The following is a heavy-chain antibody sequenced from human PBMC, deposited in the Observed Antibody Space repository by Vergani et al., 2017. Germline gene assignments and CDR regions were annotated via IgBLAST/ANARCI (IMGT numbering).Heavy chain of an antibody. J-gene: IGHJ4*02. Sequence: QVQLQESGPGLVKPSETLSLTCTVSGGSISSYYWSWIRQPPGKGLEWIGYIYYSGSTNYNPSLKSRVTIAVDTAKNQFSLKLSSVTAADTAVYYCARASTVTTTAFDYWGQGTLVTXSS. CDR3: ARASTVTTTAFDY. CDR1: GGSISSYY. D-gene: IGHD4-17*01. V-gene: IGHV4-59*01. CDR2: IYYSGST.